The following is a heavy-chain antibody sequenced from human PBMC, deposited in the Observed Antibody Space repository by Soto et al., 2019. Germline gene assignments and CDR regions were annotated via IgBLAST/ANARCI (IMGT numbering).Heavy chain of an antibody. CDR1: GGSISGYY. CDR2: LFYGGTT. J-gene: IGHJ4*02. CDR3: ARHRGPAPVY. D-gene: IGHD3-10*01. Sequence: QVQLQESGPGLVKPSETLSLTCTVSGGSISGYYWTWIRQPPGKGLEWVGSLFYGGTTDYNPSLKWRLTMSLDTSKNHFSLKLRSVTAADTAVYYCARHRGPAPVYWGQGTLVTASS. V-gene: IGHV4-39*01.